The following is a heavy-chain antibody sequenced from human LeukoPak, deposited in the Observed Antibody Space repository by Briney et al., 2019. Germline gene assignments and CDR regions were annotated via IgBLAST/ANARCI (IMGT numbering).Heavy chain of an antibody. Sequence: SEALSLTCTVSGGSISSSSYYWGWIRQPPGKGLEWIGSIYYSGTTYYNPSLKSRVTISVDTSKNQFSLKLSSVTAADTAVYYCAGLKHKDYFDYWGQGTLVTVSS. J-gene: IGHJ4*02. CDR3: AGLKHKDYFDY. CDR2: IYYSGTT. V-gene: IGHV4-39*01. CDR1: GGSISSSSYY.